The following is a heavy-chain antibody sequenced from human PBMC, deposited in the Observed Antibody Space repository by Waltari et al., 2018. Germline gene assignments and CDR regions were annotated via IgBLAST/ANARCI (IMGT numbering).Heavy chain of an antibody. CDR3: ARDLGVFIGVGDY. Sequence: QVQLVESGGGVVQPGGSLRLACAASGFTFSSYGMHWVGQAPGKGLEWVAVIWYDGSNKYYADSVKGRFTISRDNSKNTLYLQMNSLRAEDTAVYYCARDLGVFIGVGDYWGQGTLVTVSS. CDR1: GFTFSSYG. CDR2: IWYDGSNK. V-gene: IGHV3-33*01. D-gene: IGHD2-21*01. J-gene: IGHJ4*02.